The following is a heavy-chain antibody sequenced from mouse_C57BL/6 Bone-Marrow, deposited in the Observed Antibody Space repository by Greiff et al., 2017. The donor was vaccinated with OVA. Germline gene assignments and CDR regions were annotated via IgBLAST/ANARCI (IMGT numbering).Heavy chain of an antibody. CDR2: IHPNSGST. CDR1: GYTFTSYW. CDR3: DRTCYCCSNVCAMDY. D-gene: IGHD1-1*01. V-gene: IGHV1-64*01. Sequence: VQLQQPGAELVKPGASVKLSCKASGYTFTSYWMHWVKQRPGQGLEWIGMIHPNSGSTNYNEKFKSKATLTVDKSSSTAYMQLRSLTSEDEAVDVCDRTCYCCSNVCAMDYWGQGTSVTVSS. J-gene: IGHJ4*01.